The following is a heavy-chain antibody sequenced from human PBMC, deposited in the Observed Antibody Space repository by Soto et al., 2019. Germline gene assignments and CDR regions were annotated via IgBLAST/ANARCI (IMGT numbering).Heavy chain of an antibody. V-gene: IGHV1-46*01. CDR2: IIPSVGST. Sequence: GASSEVSCKASGYTFTSYYMHWVRQAPGQGLEWMGIIIPSVGSTSYAQKFQGRVTITADESTSTAYMELSSLRSEDTAVYYCARSAGTKALYYYYGMDVWGQGTTVTVSS. CDR3: ARSAGTKALYYYYGMDV. D-gene: IGHD6-19*01. CDR1: GYTFTSYY. J-gene: IGHJ6*02.